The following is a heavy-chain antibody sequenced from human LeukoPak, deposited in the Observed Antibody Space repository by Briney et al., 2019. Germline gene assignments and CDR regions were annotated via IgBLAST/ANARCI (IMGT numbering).Heavy chain of an antibody. D-gene: IGHD6-13*01. CDR2: IYYSGST. Sequence: PSETLSLTCTVSGGSISSYYWSWIRQPPGKGLEWIGYIYYSGSTNYNPSLKSRVTISVDTSKNQFSLKLSSVTAADTAVYYCATRSIAAARVFDYWGQGTLVTVSS. CDR3: ATRSIAAARVFDY. J-gene: IGHJ4*02. CDR1: GGSISSYY. V-gene: IGHV4-59*12.